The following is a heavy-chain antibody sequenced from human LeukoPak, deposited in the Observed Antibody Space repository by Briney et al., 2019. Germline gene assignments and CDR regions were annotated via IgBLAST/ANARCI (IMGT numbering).Heavy chain of an antibody. CDR2: IYPGDSDA. J-gene: IGHJ4*02. D-gene: IGHD1-26*01. Sequence: GESLKISCKVSGYSFTSYWIGWVRQMPGKGLKWMGIIYPGDSDARYSPSFQGQVTISADKSISTAYLQWSSLKASDTAMYYCARRRDLYSGSYYPFDYWGQGTLVTVSS. V-gene: IGHV5-51*01. CDR1: GYSFTSYW. CDR3: ARRRDLYSGSYYPFDY.